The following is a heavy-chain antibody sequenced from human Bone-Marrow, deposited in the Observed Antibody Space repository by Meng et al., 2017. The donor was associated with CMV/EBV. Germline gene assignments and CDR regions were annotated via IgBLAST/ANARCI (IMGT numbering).Heavy chain of an antibody. CDR3: ARGSFCSSANCYRAFYS. J-gene: IGHJ4*02. V-gene: IGHV4-34*01. D-gene: IGHD2-2*01. CDR1: GGSFSGYY. CDR2: INHSGST. Sequence: SETLSLTCAVYGGSFSGYYWNWIRQPPGRDLEWIGEINHSGSTKYNPSLQSRVTLSVDTSKNQFSLKLNSVTAADTAVYYCARGSFCSSANCYRAFYSWGQGTLVTVSS.